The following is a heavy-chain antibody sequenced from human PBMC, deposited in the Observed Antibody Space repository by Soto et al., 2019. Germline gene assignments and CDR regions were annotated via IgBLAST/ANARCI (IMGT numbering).Heavy chain of an antibody. CDR3: ARDLGIAVADTNDAFDI. CDR1: GGSISSGGYY. CDR2: IYYSGST. V-gene: IGHV4-31*03. D-gene: IGHD6-19*01. J-gene: IGHJ3*02. Sequence: PSETLSLTCTVSGGSISSGGYYWSWIRQHPGKGLEWIGYIYYSGSTYYNPSLKSRVTISVDTSKNQFSLKLSSVTAADTAVYYCARDLGIAVADTNDAFDIWGQGTMVTVS.